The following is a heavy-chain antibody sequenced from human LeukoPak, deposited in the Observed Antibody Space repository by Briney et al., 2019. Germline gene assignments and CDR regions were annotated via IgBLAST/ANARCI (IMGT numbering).Heavy chain of an antibody. V-gene: IGHV1-69*13. J-gene: IGHJ4*02. CDR3: ARDNHYGSGTN. CDR1: GYTFTGSY. Sequence: SVKVSCKASGYTFTGSYMHWVRQAPGQGLEWMGGIIPIFGTANYAQKFQGRVTITADESTSTAYMELSSLRSEDTAVYYCARDNHYGSGTNWGQGTLVTVSS. D-gene: IGHD3-10*01. CDR2: IIPIFGTA.